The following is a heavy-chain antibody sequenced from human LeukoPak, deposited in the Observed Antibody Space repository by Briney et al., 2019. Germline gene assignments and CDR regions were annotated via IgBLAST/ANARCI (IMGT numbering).Heavy chain of an antibody. V-gene: IGHV1-46*01. D-gene: IGHD3-22*01. J-gene: IGHJ3*02. CDR2: INPSGGST. CDR1: GYTFTSYY. Sequence: ASVKVSCKASGYTFTSYYMHWVRQAPGQGLEWMGIINPSGGSTSYAQKFQGRVTMTRDTSTSTVYMELSSLRSEDTAVYYCAREGYYYDSSGYPHAFDIWGQGTMVTVSS. CDR3: AREGYYYDSSGYPHAFDI.